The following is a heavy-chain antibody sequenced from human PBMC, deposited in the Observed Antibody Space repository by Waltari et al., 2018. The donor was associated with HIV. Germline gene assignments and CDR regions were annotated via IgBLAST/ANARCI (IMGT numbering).Heavy chain of an antibody. Sequence: EVQLLESGGGLVQPGGSLRLSCAASGFTFNIYAMTWVRQAPGKGLEWVSLIGGIDGKTYYADSGKGRFTISRDNSKNTVYLQMNSLRVEDTAVYYCATRGGIEAYGTARMDDWGQGVLVTVSS. CDR2: IGGIDGKT. CDR1: GFTFNIYA. CDR3: ATRGGIEAYGTARMDD. J-gene: IGHJ4*02. D-gene: IGHD2-8*02. V-gene: IGHV3-23*01.